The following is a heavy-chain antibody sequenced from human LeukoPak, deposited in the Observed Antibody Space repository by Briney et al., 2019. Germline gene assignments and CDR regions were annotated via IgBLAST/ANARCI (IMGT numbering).Heavy chain of an antibody. J-gene: IGHJ4*02. CDR2: INWNGGST. CDR1: GFTFDDYG. D-gene: IGHD6-19*01. Sequence: GGSLRLSCAVSGFTFDDYGMSWVRQAPGKGLEWVSGINWNGGSTGYADSVKGRFTISRDNAKNSLYLQMNSLRAEDTALYHCARKYSSGWYYFDYWGQGTLVTVSS. V-gene: IGHV3-20*01. CDR3: ARKYSSGWYYFDY.